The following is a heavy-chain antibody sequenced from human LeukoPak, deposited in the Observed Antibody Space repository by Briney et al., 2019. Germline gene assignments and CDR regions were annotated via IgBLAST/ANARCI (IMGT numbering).Heavy chain of an antibody. CDR2: IIPIFGTA. D-gene: IGHD6-25*01. CDR1: GGTFSSYA. V-gene: IGHV1-69*13. CDR3: ATGPRSSGPFDY. J-gene: IGHJ4*02. Sequence: SVKVSCKASGGTFSSYAISWVRQAPGQGLEWMGGIIPIFGTANYAQKFQGRVTITADESTSTAYMELSSLRSEDTAVYYCATGPRSSGPFDYWGQGTLVTVSS.